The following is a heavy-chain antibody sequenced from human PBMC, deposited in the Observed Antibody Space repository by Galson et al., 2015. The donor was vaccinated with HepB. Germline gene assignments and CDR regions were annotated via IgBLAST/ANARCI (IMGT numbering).Heavy chain of an antibody. Sequence: SLRLSCAASGFTFSDYYMSWICQAPGKGLEWVSYISSSGYSIYNADSMKGRFTISRDNAKNSLYLQMNSLRAEDTAVYYCARERAAGDSGTFEIWGQGTAVTVSS. CDR1: GFTFSDYY. V-gene: IGHV3-11*01. CDR3: ARERAAGDSGTFEI. D-gene: IGHD7-27*01. J-gene: IGHJ3*02. CDR2: ISSSGYSI.